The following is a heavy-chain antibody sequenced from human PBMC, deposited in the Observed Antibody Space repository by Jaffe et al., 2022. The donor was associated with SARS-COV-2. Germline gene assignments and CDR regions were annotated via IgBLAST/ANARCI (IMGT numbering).Heavy chain of an antibody. CDR2: IISKAGGGAT. J-gene: IGHJ4*02. Sequence: EAHLVESGGGFVKPGGSLGLSCAASGFALSNVWMNWVRQVPGKGLEWVARIISKAGGGATDYAAPVKGRFTISRDDSKNTLYLQMNSLQSEDTAVYYCATSVTAPGAFDYWGQGTLVTVSS. V-gene: IGHV3-15*01. D-gene: IGHD6-13*01. CDR1: GFALSNVW. CDR3: ATSVTAPGAFDY.